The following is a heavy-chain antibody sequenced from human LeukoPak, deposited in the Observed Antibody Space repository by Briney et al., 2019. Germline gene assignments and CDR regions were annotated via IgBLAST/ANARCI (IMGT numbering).Heavy chain of an antibody. V-gene: IGHV1-69*04. J-gene: IGHJ6*02. CDR1: GGTFSSYA. CDR3: ARDSTTDLYYYYYGMDV. D-gene: IGHD4-11*01. Sequence: SVKVSCKASGGTFSSYAISWVRQAPGQGLEWMGRIIPILGIANYAQKFQGRVTITADKSTSTAYMELSSLRPEDTAVYYCARDSTTDLYYYYYGMDVWGQGTTVTVSS. CDR2: IIPILGIA.